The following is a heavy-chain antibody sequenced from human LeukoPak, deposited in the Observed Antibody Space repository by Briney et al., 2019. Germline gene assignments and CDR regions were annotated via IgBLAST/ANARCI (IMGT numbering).Heavy chain of an antibody. CDR1: GGTFSSYA. Sequence: ASVKVSCKASGGTFSSYAISWVRQAPGQGLEWIGRIIPIFGTANYAQKFQGRVTITTDESTSTAYMELSSLRSEDTAVYYCARDFSDYYDSSGYFDYWGQGTLVTVSS. V-gene: IGHV1-69*05. D-gene: IGHD3-22*01. CDR3: ARDFSDYYDSSGYFDY. J-gene: IGHJ4*02. CDR2: IIPIFGTA.